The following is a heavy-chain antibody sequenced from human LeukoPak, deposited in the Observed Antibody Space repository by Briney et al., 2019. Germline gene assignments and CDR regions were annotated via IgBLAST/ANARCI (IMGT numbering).Heavy chain of an antibody. Sequence: SGTLSLTCGVSGGSITNTNWTWVREPSGKGLEWMGEVNLQGSTNYNPSLMGRVAIAVDTSENHISLQLTSVTAADTAVYYCAREGGPYRPLDYSGQGTLVTVSS. CDR2: VNLQGST. CDR3: AREGGPYRPLDY. J-gene: IGHJ4*02. CDR1: GGSITNTNW. V-gene: IGHV4-4*02.